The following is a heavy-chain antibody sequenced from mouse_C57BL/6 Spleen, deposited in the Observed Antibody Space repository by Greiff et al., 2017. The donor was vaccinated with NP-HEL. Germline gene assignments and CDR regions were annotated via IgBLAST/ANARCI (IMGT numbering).Heavy chain of an antibody. Sequence: EVKLQESGGGLVKPGGSLKLSCAASGFTFSSYTMSWVRQTPEKRLEWVATISGGGGNTYYPDSVKGRFTISRDNAKNTLYLQMSSLRSEDTALYYCARPDDYDGVDYWGQGTTLTVSS. CDR3: ARPDDYDGVDY. J-gene: IGHJ2*01. CDR1: GFTFSSYT. D-gene: IGHD2-4*01. CDR2: ISGGGGNT. V-gene: IGHV5-9*01.